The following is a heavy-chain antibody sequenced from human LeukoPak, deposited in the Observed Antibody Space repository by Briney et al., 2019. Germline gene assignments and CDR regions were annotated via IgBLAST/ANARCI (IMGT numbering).Heavy chain of an antibody. V-gene: IGHV1-18*01. CDR2: ISAYNGNT. D-gene: IGHD3-22*01. CDR3: ARRWRYYDSSGYNDY. Sequence: RASVKVSCKASGYTFTSYGISWVRQAPGQGLEWMGWISAYNGNTNYAQKLQGRVTMTTDTSTSTAYMELRSLRSDDTAVYYCARRWRYYDSSGYNDYWGQGTLVTVSS. J-gene: IGHJ4*02. CDR1: GYTFTSYG.